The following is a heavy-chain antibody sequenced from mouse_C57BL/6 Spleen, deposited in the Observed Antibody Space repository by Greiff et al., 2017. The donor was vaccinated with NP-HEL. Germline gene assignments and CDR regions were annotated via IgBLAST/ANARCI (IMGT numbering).Heavy chain of an antibody. CDR2: INPSSGYT. CDR3: APLIYDGLGY. D-gene: IGHD2-3*01. J-gene: IGHJ3*01. Sequence: QVQLQQSGAELARPGASVKMSCKASGYTFTSYQLHFFPHRPGQGLEWIGHINPSSGYTKYNQKFKDKATLTADKSSSTAYMQLSSLTSEDSAVYYCAPLIYDGLGYWGQGTLVTVSA. CDR1: GYTFTSYQ. V-gene: IGHV1-4*01.